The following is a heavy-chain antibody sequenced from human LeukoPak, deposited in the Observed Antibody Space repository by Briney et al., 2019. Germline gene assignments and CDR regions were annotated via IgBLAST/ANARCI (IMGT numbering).Heavy chain of an antibody. J-gene: IGHJ6*02. Sequence: GSLRLSCAVSGLTFNNYAMSWVRQAPGKGLEWVSAISKSGDHTYYAASAKGRFTIYRDNSKNTQYLQMNSLRAEDTAVYYCATSWGPDTSAFRWGRDGMDVWGQGTTAIVS. CDR1: GLTFNNYA. CDR3: ATSWGPDTSAFRWGRDGMDV. D-gene: IGHD3-16*01. CDR2: ISKSGDHT. V-gene: IGHV3-23*01.